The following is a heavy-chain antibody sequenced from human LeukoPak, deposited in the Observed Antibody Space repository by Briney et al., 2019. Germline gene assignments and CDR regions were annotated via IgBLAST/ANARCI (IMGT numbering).Heavy chain of an antibody. CDR3: AKSPHDYGDYPPWFDP. Sequence: GGSLRLSCAASGFTFSSFAMSWVRQAPGKGLEWVSGISGSGHSTYYADSVKGRFIISRDNSKNTLFLQMNSLRAEDTAICYCAKSPHDYGDYPPWFDPWGQGTLVTVSS. CDR1: GFTFSSFA. D-gene: IGHD4-17*01. V-gene: IGHV3-23*01. CDR2: ISGSGHST. J-gene: IGHJ5*02.